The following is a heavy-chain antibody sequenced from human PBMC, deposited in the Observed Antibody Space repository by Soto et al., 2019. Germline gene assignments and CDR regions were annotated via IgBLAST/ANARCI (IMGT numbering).Heavy chain of an antibody. V-gene: IGHV1-46*01. CDR3: ARVEMATIKGDAYAI. J-gene: IGHJ3*02. CDR1: GYTFTSYY. D-gene: IGHD5-12*01. Sequence: GASVKVSCKASGYTFTSYYMYWVRQAPGQGLEWMGIINPSGGSTSYAQKFQGRVTMTRDTSTSTVYMELSSLRSEDTAVYYCARVEMATIKGDAYAIWGQGTMVTVSS. CDR2: INPSGGST.